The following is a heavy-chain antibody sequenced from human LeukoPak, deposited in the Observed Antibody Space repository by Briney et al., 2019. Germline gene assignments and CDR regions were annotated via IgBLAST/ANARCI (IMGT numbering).Heavy chain of an antibody. CDR2: ISGNGGDT. CDR3: ARVDENFWSGYYNDWFDP. CDR1: GFTFSSYS. J-gene: IGHJ5*02. D-gene: IGHD3-3*01. Sequence: GGSLRLSCAASGFTFSSYSMSWVRQAPGKGLEWVSVISGNGGDTFYADSVKGRFTISRDNSKHTLYLQMNSLRVEDTAVYYCARVDENFWSGYYNDWFDPWGQGTLVTVSS. V-gene: IGHV3-23*01.